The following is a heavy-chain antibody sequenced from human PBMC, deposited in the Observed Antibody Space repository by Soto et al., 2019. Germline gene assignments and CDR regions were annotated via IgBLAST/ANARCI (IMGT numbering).Heavy chain of an antibody. Sequence: QVQLVQSGPEEKKPGASVKVSCKASGYTFTNYAIHWVRQAPGRGLEWMGWINAGNGDTEYSQKFQSRVTFTGDASXSPAYMELSSLRSEDTAVYYCARDQGYNDRSGYYYYWGQGTLVTVSS. D-gene: IGHD3-22*01. CDR1: GYTFTNYA. CDR3: ARDQGYNDRSGYYYY. V-gene: IGHV1-3*05. CDR2: INAGNGDT. J-gene: IGHJ4*02.